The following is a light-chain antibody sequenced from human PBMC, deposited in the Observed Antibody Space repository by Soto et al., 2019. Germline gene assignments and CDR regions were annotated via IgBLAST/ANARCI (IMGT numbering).Light chain of an antibody. CDR2: EVN. CDR1: SSDVGAYDY. J-gene: IGLJ1*01. V-gene: IGLV2-14*01. CDR3: SSPTSIRTLYV. Sequence: QSALTQPASVSGSPGQSITISCAGSSSDVGAYDYVSWYQHHPGKAPKLIIYEVNRRPSGVSNRFSGSKSGHKASLTISGLQAEDEAEYYCSSPTSIRTLYVFGTGTKVTVL.